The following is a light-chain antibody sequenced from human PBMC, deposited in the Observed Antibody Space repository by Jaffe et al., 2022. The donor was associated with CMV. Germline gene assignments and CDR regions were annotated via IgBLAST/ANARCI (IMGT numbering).Light chain of an antibody. CDR1: QNINSW. CDR2: KAS. CDR3: QHYYNFPWT. Sequence: DVQMTQSPSTLSASVGDRVTITCRASQNINSWLAWYQQKPGKAPKLLIFKASNLESGVPSRFSGSESGTEFTLTISSLQPDDFATYYCQHYYNFPWTFGQGTKVEI. J-gene: IGKJ1*01. V-gene: IGKV1-5*03.